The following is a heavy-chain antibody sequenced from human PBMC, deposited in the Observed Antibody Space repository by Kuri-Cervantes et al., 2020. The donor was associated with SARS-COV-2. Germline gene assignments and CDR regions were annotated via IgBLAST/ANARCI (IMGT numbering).Heavy chain of an antibody. Sequence: GESLKISCAASGFTFSSYAMSWVRQAPGKGLEWVSAISGSGGSTYYAGSVKGRFTISRDNSKNTLYLQMNSLRAEDTAVYYCAKVGYYDFWSGYSSYYFDYWGQGTLVTVSS. CDR2: ISGSGGST. J-gene: IGHJ4*02. CDR1: GFTFSSYA. V-gene: IGHV3-23*01. D-gene: IGHD3-3*01. CDR3: AKVGYYDFWSGYSSYYFDY.